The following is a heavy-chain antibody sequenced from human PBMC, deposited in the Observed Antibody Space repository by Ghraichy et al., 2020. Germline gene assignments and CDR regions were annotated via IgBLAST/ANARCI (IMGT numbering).Heavy chain of an antibody. CDR1: GFTFSNAY. CDR3: ATDHDSSRYYIFWVS. D-gene: IGHD3-22*01. CDR2: IKNKNEGWAT. V-gene: IGHV3-15*01. J-gene: IGHJ4*02. Sequence: GESLNISCAASGFTFSNAYMSWVRQAPGKGPEWVGRIKNKNEGWATDYAAPVKGRFTISRDDSKNTLYLQMSSLKTEDTALYYCATDHDSSRYYIFWVSWGQGTLVNVSS.